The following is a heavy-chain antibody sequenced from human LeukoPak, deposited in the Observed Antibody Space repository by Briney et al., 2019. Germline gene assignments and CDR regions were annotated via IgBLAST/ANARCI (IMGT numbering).Heavy chain of an antibody. CDR2: IYYSGST. CDR1: GGSISSGDYY. Sequence: SQTLSLTCTVSGGSISSGDYYWSWIRQPPGKGLEWIGYIYYSGSTNYNPSLKSRVTISVDTSKNQFSLKLSSVTAADTAVYYCARGFIVYGDYGYWYFDLWGRGTLVTVSS. J-gene: IGHJ2*01. D-gene: IGHD4-17*01. V-gene: IGHV4-30-4*01. CDR3: ARGFIVYGDYGYWYFDL.